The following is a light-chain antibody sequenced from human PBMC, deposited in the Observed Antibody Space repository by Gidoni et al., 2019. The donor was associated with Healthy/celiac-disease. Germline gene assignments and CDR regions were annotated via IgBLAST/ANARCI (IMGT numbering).Light chain of an antibody. J-gene: IGLJ3*02. V-gene: IGLV2-14*01. CDR2: DVS. Sequence: QSALTQPASVSGSPGQSITISCTGTSSDVGGYNYFSWYQQHPGKAPKLMLYDVSTRPSGVSNRFSGSKSGNTASLTISGLQAEDEADYYFSSYTSSSTLAVFGGGTKLTVL. CDR3: SSYTSSSTLAV. CDR1: SSDVGGYNY.